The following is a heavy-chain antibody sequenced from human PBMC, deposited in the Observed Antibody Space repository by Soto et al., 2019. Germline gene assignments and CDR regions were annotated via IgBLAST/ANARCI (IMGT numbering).Heavy chain of an antibody. CDR2: INHSGST. CDR1: GGSFSGYY. V-gene: IGHV4-34*01. J-gene: IGHJ5*02. D-gene: IGHD3-10*01. Sequence: PSETLSLTCAVYGGSFSGYYWSWIRQPPGKGLEWIGEINHSGSTNYNPSLKSRVTISVDTSKNQFSLKLSSVTAADTAVYYCARHYYGSGSYWLIRPPFDPWGQGTLVTVAS. CDR3: ARHYYGSGSYWLIRPPFDP.